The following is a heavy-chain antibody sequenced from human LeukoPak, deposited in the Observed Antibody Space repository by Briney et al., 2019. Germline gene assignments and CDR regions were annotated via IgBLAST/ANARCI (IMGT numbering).Heavy chain of an antibody. V-gene: IGHV3-23*01. Sequence: GGSLRLSCAASGFTFSDYAMSWVRQAPGKGLEWVSGISNRGDGTYYAASVKGRFTISRDNSKNTVFLQMNSLGPEDTAVYYCAKYKGAALYFHYGMDVWGQGTTVIVSS. CDR3: AKYKGAALYFHYGMDV. D-gene: IGHD6-13*01. CDR2: ISNRGDGT. J-gene: IGHJ6*02. CDR1: GFTFSDYA.